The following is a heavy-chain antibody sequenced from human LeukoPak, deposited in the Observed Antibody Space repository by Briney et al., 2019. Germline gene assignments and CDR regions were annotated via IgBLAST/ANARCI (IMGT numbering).Heavy chain of an antibody. CDR3: AKDASYSSSHINY. CDR1: GFRFSDYT. Sequence: GGSLRLSCAASGFRFSDYTMTWVRQAPGKGLEWVSAISGSGGSTYYADSVKGRFTISRDNSKNTLYLQMNSLRAEDTAVYYCAKDASYSSSHINYWGQGTLVTVSS. J-gene: IGHJ4*02. CDR2: ISGSGGST. D-gene: IGHD6-13*01. V-gene: IGHV3-23*01.